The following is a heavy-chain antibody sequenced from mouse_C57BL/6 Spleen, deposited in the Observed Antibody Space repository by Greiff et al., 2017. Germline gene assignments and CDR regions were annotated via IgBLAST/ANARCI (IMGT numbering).Heavy chain of an antibody. Sequence: VQLQQPGAELVKPGASVKLSCKASGYTFTSYWMHWVKQRPGQGLEWIGMIHPNSGSTNYNEKFKSKATLTVDTSSSTAYMQLSSLTSEDSSVYYCARGLLVNPYYFGCWGQGTTLTVSS. CDR1: GYTFTSYW. D-gene: IGHD2-4*01. V-gene: IGHV1-64*01. J-gene: IGHJ2*01. CDR3: ARGLLVNPYYFGC. CDR2: IHPNSGST.